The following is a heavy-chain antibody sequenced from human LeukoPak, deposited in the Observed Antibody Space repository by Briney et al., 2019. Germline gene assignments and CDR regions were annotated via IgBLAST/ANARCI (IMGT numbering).Heavy chain of an antibody. CDR3: ARGPTDFSLDY. CDR1: GFTFSSYG. CDR2: IWYDGSNK. V-gene: IGHV3-33*01. Sequence: GGSLRLSCAASGFTFSSYGVHWVRQAPGKGLEWVAVIWYDGSNKYYADSVKGRFTISRDNSKNTLYLQMNSLRAEDTAVYYCARGPTDFSLDYWGQGTLVTVSS. D-gene: IGHD3-3*01. J-gene: IGHJ4*02.